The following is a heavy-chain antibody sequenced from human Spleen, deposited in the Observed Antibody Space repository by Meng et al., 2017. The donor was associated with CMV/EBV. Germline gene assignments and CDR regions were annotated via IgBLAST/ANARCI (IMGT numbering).Heavy chain of an antibody. CDR1: GFTVSSNY. J-gene: IGHJ3*02. Sequence: GESLKISCAASGFTVSSNYMSWVRQAPGKGLEWVSVIYSGGSTYYADSVKGRFTISRDNSKNTLYLQMNSLRAEDTAVYYCARVGGSWYEVELFAFDIWGQGTMVTVSS. CDR3: ARVGGSWYEVELFAFDI. D-gene: IGHD6-13*01. CDR2: IYSGGST. V-gene: IGHV3-66*01.